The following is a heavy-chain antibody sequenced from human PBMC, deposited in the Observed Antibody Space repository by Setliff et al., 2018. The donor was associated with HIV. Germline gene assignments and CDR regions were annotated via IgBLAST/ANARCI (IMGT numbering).Heavy chain of an antibody. Sequence: ASVKVSCKTSGYTFTNYGISGVRQAPGQGLEWTGWIRTYNGNTNYAQRLQGRVTMTTDTSTSTAYMELRSLRSDDTAVYYCARGYDGSGFYYVYWGQGTLVTVS. CDR1: GYTFTNYG. V-gene: IGHV1-18*01. D-gene: IGHD3-22*01. CDR3: ARGYDGSGFYYVY. CDR2: IRTYNGNT. J-gene: IGHJ4*02.